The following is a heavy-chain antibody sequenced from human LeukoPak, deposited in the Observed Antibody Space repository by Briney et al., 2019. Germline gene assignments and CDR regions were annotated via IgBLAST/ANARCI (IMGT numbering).Heavy chain of an antibody. Sequence: YPSETLSLTCAVYGGSFSGYYWSWIRQPPGKGLEWIGEINHSGSTNYNPSLKSRVTISVDTSKNQFFLKLSSVTAADTAVYYCARGRRVRYCSSTSCYGTDYWGQGTLVTVSS. CDR2: INHSGST. J-gene: IGHJ4*02. CDR3: ARGRRVRYCSSTSCYGTDY. CDR1: GGSFSGYY. V-gene: IGHV4-34*01. D-gene: IGHD2-2*01.